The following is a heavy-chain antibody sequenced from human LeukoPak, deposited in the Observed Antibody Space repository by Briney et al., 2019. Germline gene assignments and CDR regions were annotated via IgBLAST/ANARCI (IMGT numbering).Heavy chain of an antibody. V-gene: IGHV1-69*04. J-gene: IGHJ3*02. CDR3: ASPMGFGERSAFDI. CDR1: GGTFSSYA. D-gene: IGHD3-10*01. CDR2: IIPILGIA. Sequence: SVKVSCKASGGTFSSYAISWVRQAPGQGLEWMGRIIPILGIANYAQKFQGRVTITADKSTSTAYMELSSLRSEDTAVYYCASPMGFGERSAFDIWGQGTMVTVSS.